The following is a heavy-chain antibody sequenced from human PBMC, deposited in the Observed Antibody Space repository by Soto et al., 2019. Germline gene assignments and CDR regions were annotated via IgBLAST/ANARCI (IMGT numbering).Heavy chain of an antibody. CDR3: AKDRNYYDSSGPIFDY. D-gene: IGHD3-22*01. J-gene: IGHJ4*02. CDR2: IKNKANSYST. V-gene: IGHV3-72*01. Sequence: WVRQAPGKGLEWIGRIKNKANSYSTEYAASVQGRFTISRDDSKNTLYLQMNSLRAEDTAVYYCAKDRNYYDSSGPIFDYWGQGTLVTVSS.